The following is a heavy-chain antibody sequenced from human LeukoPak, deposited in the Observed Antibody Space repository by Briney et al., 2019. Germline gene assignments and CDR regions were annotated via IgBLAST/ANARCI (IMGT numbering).Heavy chain of an antibody. CDR3: ARVGPWVNPDYYYYYMDV. J-gene: IGHJ6*03. CDR1: GFTFSSYE. D-gene: IGHD1-14*01. Sequence: PGGPLRLSCAASGFTFSSYEMNWVRQAPGKGLEWVSYISSSGSTIYYADSVKGRFTISRDNAKNSLYLQMNSLRAEDTAVYYCARVGPWVNPDYYYYYMDVWGKGTTVTVSS. V-gene: IGHV3-48*03. CDR2: ISSSGSTI.